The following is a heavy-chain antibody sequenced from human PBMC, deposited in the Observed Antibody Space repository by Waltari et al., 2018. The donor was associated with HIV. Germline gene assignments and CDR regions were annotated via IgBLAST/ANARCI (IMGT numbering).Heavy chain of an antibody. D-gene: IGHD1-20*01. J-gene: IGHJ3*02. Sequence: TCAVYGGSFSDYYWSWIRQPPEKGLEWIGEINHTGSTNYNPSLKSRVTISVDTSKNQFSLNLNSVTAADTAVYYCARALPHVSYNWNPGIYAFDIWGQGTMVTVSS. CDR2: INHTGST. CDR3: ARALPHVSYNWNPGIYAFDI. V-gene: IGHV4-34*01. CDR1: GGSFSDYY.